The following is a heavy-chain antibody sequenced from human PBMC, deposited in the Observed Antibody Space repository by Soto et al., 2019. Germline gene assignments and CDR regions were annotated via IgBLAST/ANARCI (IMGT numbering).Heavy chain of an antibody. CDR1: GFTLNIYG. V-gene: IGHV3-30*18. Sequence: GGSLRPPCAASGFTLNIYGMHWVRQAPDKGLEWVVLISYDGSNQYYADSVKGRFTISRDNSKNTLFLQMNSLRADDTAVYYCAKDQASGQGSFDSWGQGTLVTVSS. CDR3: AKDQASGQGSFDS. CDR2: ISYDGSNQ. J-gene: IGHJ5*01.